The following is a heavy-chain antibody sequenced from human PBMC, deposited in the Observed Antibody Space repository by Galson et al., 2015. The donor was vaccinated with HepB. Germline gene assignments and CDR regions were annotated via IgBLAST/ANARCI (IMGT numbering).Heavy chain of an antibody. CDR2: ISSNGGST. Sequence: SLRLSCAASGFTFRSYAMHWVRQAPGKGLEYVSAISSNGGSTYYADSVKGRFTISRDNSKNTLYLQMSSLRAEDTAVYCCVKGPGSAPIRNWFDPWGQGTLVTVSS. J-gene: IGHJ5*02. CDR1: GFTFRSYA. CDR3: VKGPGSAPIRNWFDP. V-gene: IGHV3-64D*06.